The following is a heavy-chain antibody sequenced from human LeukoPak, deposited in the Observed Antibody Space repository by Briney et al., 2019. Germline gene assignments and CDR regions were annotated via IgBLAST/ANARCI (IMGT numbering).Heavy chain of an antibody. CDR3: ARNHVAVAGTDFDY. J-gene: IGHJ4*02. D-gene: IGHD6-19*01. CDR1: GFTFSSYS. Sequence: PGGSLRLSCAASGFTFSSYSMNWVRQAPGKGLEWASYISSSSSTIYYADSVKGRFTISRDNAKNSLYLQMNSLRAEDTAVYYCARNHVAVAGTDFDYWGQGTLVTVSS. V-gene: IGHV3-48*01. CDR2: ISSSSSTI.